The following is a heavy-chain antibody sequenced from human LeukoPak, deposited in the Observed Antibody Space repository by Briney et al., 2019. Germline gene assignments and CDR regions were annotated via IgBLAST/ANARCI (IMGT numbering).Heavy chain of an antibody. J-gene: IGHJ4*02. CDR1: GYSFTSYW. CDR3: LTTSWRPGWRYFDY. V-gene: IGHV5-51*01. CDR2: IYPGDSDT. D-gene: IGHD1-1*01. Sequence: GESLKITCKGSGYSFTSYWIGWVRQMPGKGLEWMGIIYPGDSDTRYSPSFQGQVTISADKSISTAYLQWSSLKASDTAMYYCLTTSWRPGWRYFDYWGQGTLVTVSS.